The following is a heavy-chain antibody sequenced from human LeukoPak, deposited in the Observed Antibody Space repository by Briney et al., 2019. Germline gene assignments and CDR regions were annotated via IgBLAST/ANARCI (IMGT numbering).Heavy chain of an antibody. J-gene: IGHJ6*02. V-gene: IGHV1-18*01. CDR3: ARAERSSGWYVLDYYYYGMDV. CDR1: GYTFTSYG. D-gene: IGHD6-19*01. CDR2: ISAYNGNT. Sequence: RASVKVSCKASGYTFTSYGISWVRQAPGQGLEWMGWISAYNGNTNYAQKLQGRVTMTTDTSTSTAYMELRSLRSDDTAVYYCARAERSSGWYVLDYYYYGMDVWGQGTTVTVSS.